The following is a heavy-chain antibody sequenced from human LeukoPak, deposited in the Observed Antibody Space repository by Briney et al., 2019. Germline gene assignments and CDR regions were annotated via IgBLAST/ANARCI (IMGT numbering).Heavy chain of an antibody. J-gene: IGHJ4*02. D-gene: IGHD3-9*01. Sequence: SETLSLTCTVSGGSISSSSYYWGWIRQPPGKGLEWIGSIYYSGSTYYNPSLKSRVTISVDTSKNQFSLKLGSVTAADTAVYYCADILTGYNTYYFDYWGQGTLVTVSS. V-gene: IGHV4-39*07. CDR1: GGSISSSSYY. CDR3: ADILTGYNTYYFDY. CDR2: IYYSGST.